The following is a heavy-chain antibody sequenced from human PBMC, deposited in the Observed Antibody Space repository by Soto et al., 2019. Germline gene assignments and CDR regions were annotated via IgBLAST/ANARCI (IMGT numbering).Heavy chain of an antibody. CDR1: GFTFSSYG. CDR3: ARSIADNYYYYGMDV. Sequence: QVQLVESGGGVVQPGRSLRLSCAASGFTFSSYGMHWVRQAPGKGLEWVAVISYDGSNKYYADSVKGRFTISRDNSKNTLDLQMNSLRAEDTAVYYCARSIADNYYYYGMDVWGQGTTVTVSS. D-gene: IGHD6-6*01. J-gene: IGHJ6*02. V-gene: IGHV3-30*03. CDR2: ISYDGSNK.